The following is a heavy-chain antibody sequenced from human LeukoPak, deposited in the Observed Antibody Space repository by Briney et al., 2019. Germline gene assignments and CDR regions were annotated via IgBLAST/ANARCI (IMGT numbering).Heavy chain of an antibody. J-gene: IGHJ4*02. D-gene: IGHD3-9*01. V-gene: IGHV4-59*01. CDR3: ARDPGDTDWYNFDF. CDR1: RESLGGDL. Sequence: DSPSLTSAYTRESLGGDLWRYFRGPRGKGQKNIGYIHSSGSTNYNPSYKSRVTVSLEMSKNQFSLSLSSVTAADTAVYYCARDPGDTDWYNFDFWGQGILVTVSS. CDR2: IHSSGST.